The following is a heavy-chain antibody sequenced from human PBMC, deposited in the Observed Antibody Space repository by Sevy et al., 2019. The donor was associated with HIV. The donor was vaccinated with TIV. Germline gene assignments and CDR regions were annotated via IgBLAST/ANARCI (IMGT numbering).Heavy chain of an antibody. D-gene: IGHD3-9*01. CDR3: ATDQYYDIGTGLYAMDV. CDR2: VFYFGTT. CDR1: GASVSSANDY. V-gene: IGHV4-61*01. Sequence: SETLSLTCSISGASVSSANDYWSWIRQPPGKGLEWIGYVFYFGTTNYNPSLKSRVTISLDMSKKQFSPKLSSVTAADTAAYYCATDQYYDIGTGLYAMDVWGQGTTVTVSS. J-gene: IGHJ6*02.